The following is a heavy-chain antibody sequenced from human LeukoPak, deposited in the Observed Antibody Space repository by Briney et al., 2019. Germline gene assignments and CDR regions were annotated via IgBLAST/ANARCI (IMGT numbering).Heavy chain of an antibody. D-gene: IGHD3-22*01. V-gene: IGHV3-20*01. CDR3: ARVSYYYDSNAYYYFDY. Sequence: GGSLRLSCAASGFTFDDHGMSWVRQAPGKGLEWVSGINWSGDSTGYADSVKGRFTISRDNAKNSLYLQMNSLRAEDTALYHCARVSYYYDSNAYYYFDYWGQGTLVTVSS. CDR2: INWSGDST. CDR1: GFTFDDHG. J-gene: IGHJ4*02.